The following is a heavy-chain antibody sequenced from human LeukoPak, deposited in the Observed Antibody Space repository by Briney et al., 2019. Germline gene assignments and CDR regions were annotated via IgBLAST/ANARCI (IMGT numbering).Heavy chain of an antibody. D-gene: IGHD3-16*01. J-gene: IGHJ4*02. Sequence: PSETLSLTCTVSGGSISSGTYYSTWIRQPAGKGLEWIGRIYNSGSTSYNPSLKSRVTLSMDTSRNQFSLKLSSVTAADTAVYYCARGRDDDVWGSYPTCFDFWGQGTLVTVSS. CDR1: GGSISSGTYY. CDR3: ARGRDDDVWGSYPTCFDF. CDR2: IYNSGST. V-gene: IGHV4-61*02.